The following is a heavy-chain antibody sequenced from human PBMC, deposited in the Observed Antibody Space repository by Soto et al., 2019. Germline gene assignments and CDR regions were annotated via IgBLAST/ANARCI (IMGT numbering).Heavy chain of an antibody. Sequence: SVKVSCKASGFTFTSSAVQWVRQARGQRLEWIGWIVVGSGNTNYAQKFQERVTITRDMSTSTAYMELSSLRSEDTAVYYCAEGPRSWGSFDYWGQGTLVTVSS. D-gene: IGHD6-13*01. J-gene: IGHJ4*02. CDR1: GFTFTSSA. CDR3: AEGPRSWGSFDY. CDR2: IVVGSGNT. V-gene: IGHV1-58*01.